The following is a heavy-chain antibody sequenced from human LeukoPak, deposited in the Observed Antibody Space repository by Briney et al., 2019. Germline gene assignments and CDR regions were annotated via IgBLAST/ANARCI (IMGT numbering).Heavy chain of an antibody. CDR3: ARKLRLGGNWFDP. J-gene: IGHJ5*02. Sequence: EASVKVSCKTSGGTFTSYAITWVRQAPGQGLEWMGKIIPISGTTNYAQKFQGRVTFTADEPTSTAYMELSSLRSEDTALYYCARKLRLGGNWFDPWGQGTLVTVSS. CDR1: GGTFTSYA. D-gene: IGHD1-26*01. V-gene: IGHV1-69*15. CDR2: IIPISGTT.